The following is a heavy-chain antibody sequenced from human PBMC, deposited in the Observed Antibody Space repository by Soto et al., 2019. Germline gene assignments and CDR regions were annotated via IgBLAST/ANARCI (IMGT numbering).Heavy chain of an antibody. Sequence: GESLKISCTGVGYSFTSYWIGWVRQMPGKGLEWMGIIYPGDSDTRYSPSFQGQVTFSADKSITTSYLQWSSLKASDTAMYYCARGYCTTTICDPWFDPWGQGTLVTVPQ. CDR2: IYPGDSDT. V-gene: IGHV5-51*01. J-gene: IGHJ5*02. D-gene: IGHD2-2*01. CDR3: ARGYCTTTICDPWFDP. CDR1: GYSFTSYW.